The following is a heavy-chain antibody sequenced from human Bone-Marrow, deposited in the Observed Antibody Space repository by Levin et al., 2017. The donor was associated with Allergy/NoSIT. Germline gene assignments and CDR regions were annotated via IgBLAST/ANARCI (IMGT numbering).Heavy chain of an antibody. CDR1: GFTLSSFG. V-gene: IGHV3-30*18. D-gene: IGHD3-22*01. Sequence: GESLKISCTASGFTLSSFGMHWVRQAPGKGVEWMAVISDDGSNEYYADSVKGRFTISRDNSKNTVYLQLNSLRAEDTGVYYCAKHPLGTGRVTNNDYDFDIAAWGQGTTVTVSS. J-gene: IGHJ6*02. CDR3: AKHPLGTGRVTNNDYDFDIAA. CDR2: ISDDGSNE.